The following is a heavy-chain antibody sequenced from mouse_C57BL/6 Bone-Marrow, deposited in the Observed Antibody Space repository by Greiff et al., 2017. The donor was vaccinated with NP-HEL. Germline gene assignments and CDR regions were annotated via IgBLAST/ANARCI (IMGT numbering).Heavy chain of an antibody. V-gene: IGHV1-55*01. CDR3: ARDNLFAMDY. Sequence: QVQLQQPGAELVKPGASVKMSCKASGYTFTSYWITWVKQRPGQGLEWIGDIYPGSGSTNYNEKFKSKATLTVEPSSSTAYMQLSSLTSDVSAVYSCARDNLFAMDYWGQGTAVTVSS. J-gene: IGHJ4*01. D-gene: IGHD1-3*01. CDR1: GYTFTSYW. CDR2: IYPGSGST.